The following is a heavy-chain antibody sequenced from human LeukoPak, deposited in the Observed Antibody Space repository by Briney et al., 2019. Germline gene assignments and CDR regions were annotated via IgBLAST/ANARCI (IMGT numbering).Heavy chain of an antibody. V-gene: IGHV3-7*01. D-gene: IGHD5-18*01. Sequence: GGSLRLSCAASGFTFSSSWMDWVRQAPGKGLEWVASINPEGSEKYSADSVKGRFTISRDNAKNSLYLQMDSLRVEDTAFYYCARDLAYSRLDYWGQGMLVTASS. CDR3: ARDLAYSRLDY. CDR2: INPEGSEK. J-gene: IGHJ4*02. CDR1: GFTFSSSW.